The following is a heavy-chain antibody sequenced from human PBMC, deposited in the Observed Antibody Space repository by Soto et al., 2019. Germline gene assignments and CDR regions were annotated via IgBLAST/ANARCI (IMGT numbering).Heavy chain of an antibody. CDR3: AKSEYGDYFALDY. Sequence: QLVQSGGGVVQPGKSLRHSCAASGFSLSSYGMHWVRQAPGKGLEWLAVISYDGSHKYNGDSVKGRFSISRDNSRNTVYLQMNGLRTEDTAVYYCAKSEYGDYFALDYWGQGTLVTVSS. CDR2: ISYDGSHK. CDR1: GFSLSSYG. D-gene: IGHD4-17*01. J-gene: IGHJ4*02. V-gene: IGHV3-30*18.